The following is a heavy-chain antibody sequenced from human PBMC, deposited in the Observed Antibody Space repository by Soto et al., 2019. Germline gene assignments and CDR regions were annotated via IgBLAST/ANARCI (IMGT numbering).Heavy chain of an antibody. Sequence: ASVKVSCKTSGFTFSSSAVHWVRQARGHHLQFIGWIDVVSGNVNYAQMLQERVTISRDMFTSTAYMELSSLRPEDSALYYCARRIDWLYYYYYGMDVWGQGTTVTV. CDR1: GFTFSSSA. CDR2: IDVVSGNV. CDR3: ARRIDWLYYYYYGMDV. J-gene: IGHJ6*02. D-gene: IGHD3-9*01. V-gene: IGHV1-58*01.